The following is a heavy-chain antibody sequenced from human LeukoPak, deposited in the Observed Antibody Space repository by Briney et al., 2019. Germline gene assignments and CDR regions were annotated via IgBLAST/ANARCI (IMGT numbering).Heavy chain of an antibody. CDR1: GYTFTSYG. CDR2: ISAYNGNT. CDR3: ARDLGRVRYFDWIEFDY. V-gene: IGHV1-18*01. D-gene: IGHD3-9*01. J-gene: IGHJ4*02. Sequence: GASVKVSCKASGYTFTSYGISWVRQAPGQGLEWMGWISAYNGNTNYAQKLQGRVTMTTDTSTSTAYMELRRLRSDDTAVYYCARDLGRVRYFDWIEFDYWGQGTLVTVSS.